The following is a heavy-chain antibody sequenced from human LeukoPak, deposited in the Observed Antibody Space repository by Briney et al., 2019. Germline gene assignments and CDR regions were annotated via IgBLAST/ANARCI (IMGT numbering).Heavy chain of an antibody. CDR2: ISYDESNE. J-gene: IGHJ3*02. CDR3: VKVPRSGCCAFDI. D-gene: IGHD6-19*01. Sequence: GGSLRLSCAPSGFTFSRHGMHWVRQAPGKGLEWVAAISYDESNEYYVDSVKGRFTVSRDNSKNTLYLQMNSLRVEDTAVYYCVKVPRSGCCAFDIWGQGTMVTVSS. V-gene: IGHV3-30*18. CDR1: GFTFSRHG.